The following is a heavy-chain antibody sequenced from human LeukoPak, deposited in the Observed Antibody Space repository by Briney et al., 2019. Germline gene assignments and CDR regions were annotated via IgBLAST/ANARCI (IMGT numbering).Heavy chain of an antibody. CDR2: IKQDGSEK. V-gene: IGHV3-7*01. J-gene: IGHJ6*03. D-gene: IGHD3-3*01. Sequence: PGGSLRLSCAASGFTFSSYAMHWVRQAPGKGLEWVANIKQDGSEKYYVDSVKGRFTISRDNAKNSLYLQMNSLRAEDTAVYYCARSTYDFWSGYYVYYMDVWGKGTTVTVSS. CDR1: GFTFSSYA. CDR3: ARSTYDFWSGYYVYYMDV.